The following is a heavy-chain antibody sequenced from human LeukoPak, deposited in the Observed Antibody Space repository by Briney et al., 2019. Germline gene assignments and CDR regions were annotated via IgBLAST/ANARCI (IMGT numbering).Heavy chain of an antibody. CDR3: AKDRAYYYDSSGYYLDY. D-gene: IGHD3-22*01. Sequence: GGSLRLSCAASGFTFSSYAMSWVRQAPGKGLEWASAISGSGGSTYYADSVKGRLTISRDKSKNTLFLQMNSLRAEDTAVYYCAKDRAYYYDSSGYYLDYWGQGTLVTVSS. V-gene: IGHV3-23*01. CDR1: GFTFSSYA. J-gene: IGHJ4*02. CDR2: ISGSGGST.